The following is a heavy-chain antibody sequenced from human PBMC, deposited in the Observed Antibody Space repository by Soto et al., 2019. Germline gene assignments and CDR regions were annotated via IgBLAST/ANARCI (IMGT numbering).Heavy chain of an antibody. J-gene: IGHJ6*02. Sequence: QLQLQESGLGLLKPSQTLSLTCAVSGGSISSGGYCWTWIRQPPGKGLEWIGYIYHSGSTSYNVSLQSRVTISVDRSKNQFSLKLSSVTAADTAVYYCVRGDYYSGMDVWGQGTTVTVSS. CDR1: GGSISSGGYC. V-gene: IGHV4-30-2*01. CDR2: IYHSGST. CDR3: VRGDYYSGMDV.